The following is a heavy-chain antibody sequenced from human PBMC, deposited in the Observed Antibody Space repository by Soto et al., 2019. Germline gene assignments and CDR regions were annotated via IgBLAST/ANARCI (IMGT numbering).Heavy chain of an antibody. J-gene: IGHJ6*02. CDR2: IIPIFGTA. CDR1: GGTFSSYA. Sequence: QGQLVQSGAEVKKPGASVKVSCKASGGTFSSYAIRGVRQAPGQGLEWMGGIIPIFGTANYTQKFQGRVTITADESTSTAYMELSSLRSEDTAVYYCAKQLGGVGASTGLRYGMDVWGQGTTVTVSS. CDR3: AKQLGGVGASTGLRYGMDV. D-gene: IGHD1-26*01. V-gene: IGHV1-69*01.